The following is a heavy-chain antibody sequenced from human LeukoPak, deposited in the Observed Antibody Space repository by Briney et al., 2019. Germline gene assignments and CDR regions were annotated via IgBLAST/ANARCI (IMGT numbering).Heavy chain of an antibody. Sequence: SETLSLTCTVSGGSISSDYWSWIRQPPGKGLEWIGYIFNSGITNYNPSLKSQVTISVDTSKNQISLKLTSVTAADTAVYYCARVGADGYNFDYWGQGTLVTVSS. CDR2: IFNSGIT. CDR1: GGSISSDY. CDR3: ARVGADGYNFDY. D-gene: IGHD5-24*01. J-gene: IGHJ4*02. V-gene: IGHV4-59*01.